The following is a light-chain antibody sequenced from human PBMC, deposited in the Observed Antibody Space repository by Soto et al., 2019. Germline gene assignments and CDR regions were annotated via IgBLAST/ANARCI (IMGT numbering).Light chain of an antibody. V-gene: IGKV3-11*01. J-gene: IGKJ5*01. CDR3: QQRRQRAIT. Sequence: EIVLTQSPATLSLSPGERATLSCRASQSVSSYLAWYQQKPGQAPRLLIYDASNRATGIPARFSGSGSGTGFPLTISSLEPEGFGDYYWQQRRQRAITLGQGTRLEIK. CDR1: QSVSSY. CDR2: DAS.